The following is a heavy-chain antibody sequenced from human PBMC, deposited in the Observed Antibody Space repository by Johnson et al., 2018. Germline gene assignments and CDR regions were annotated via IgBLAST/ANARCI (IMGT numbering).Heavy chain of an antibody. V-gene: IGHV3-47*02. D-gene: IGHD1-14*01. CDR1: GYAFSSNV. J-gene: IGHJ3*02. CDR3: ARVGTNDVFDI. Sequence: EVQLVESGGGLVQPGGSRGPSCAASGYAFSSNVLNWVRLAAGKGPECVPSIGPGGDTYYAAAVRGRFTNARDNSKSTLYLQMGSLRAEDMSVYYCARVGTNDVFDIWGQGSMVPVSS. CDR2: IGPGGDT.